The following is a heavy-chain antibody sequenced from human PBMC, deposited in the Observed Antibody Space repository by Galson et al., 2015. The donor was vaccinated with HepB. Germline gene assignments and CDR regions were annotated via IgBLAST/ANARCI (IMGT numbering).Heavy chain of an antibody. CDR1: GFTFSSYA. CDR3: AREHKDIVVVPAANYYYYYYMDV. V-gene: IGHV3-30-3*01. Sequence: SLRLSCAASGFTFSSYAMHWVRQAPGKGLEWVAVISYDGSNKYYADSVKGRFTISRDNSKNTLYLQMNSLRAEDTAVYYCAREHKDIVVVPAANYYYYYYMDVWGKGTTVTVSS. CDR2: ISYDGSNK. J-gene: IGHJ6*03. D-gene: IGHD2-2*01.